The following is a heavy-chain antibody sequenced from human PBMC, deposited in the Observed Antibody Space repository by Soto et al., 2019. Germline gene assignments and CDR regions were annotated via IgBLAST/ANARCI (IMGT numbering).Heavy chain of an antibody. CDR1: GYTFTNYW. D-gene: IGHD4-17*01. CDR2: IYPGDSDT. CDR3: ARSGRSGLRWLDFFDP. V-gene: IGHV5-51*01. Sequence: PGESLKISCKASGYTFTNYWIVWVRQVPGKGLEWMGLIYPGDSDTRYNPSFQGQVTISADKSTSAAYLKWNSLMASDTAIYYCARSGRSGLRWLDFFDPWGQGTLVTVSS. J-gene: IGHJ5*02.